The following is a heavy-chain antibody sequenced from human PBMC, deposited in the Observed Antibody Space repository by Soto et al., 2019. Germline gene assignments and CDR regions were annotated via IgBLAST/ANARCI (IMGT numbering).Heavy chain of an antibody. D-gene: IGHD6-19*01. Sequence: ASVKVSCKASGYTFTSYCISWVRQAPGQGLEWMGWISAYNGNTNYAQKLQGRVTMTTDTSTSTAYMELRSLRSDDTAVYYCARFEVVAGNKTFDYWGQGTLVTVSS. CDR2: ISAYNGNT. V-gene: IGHV1-18*01. J-gene: IGHJ4*02. CDR3: ARFEVVAGNKTFDY. CDR1: GYTFTSYC.